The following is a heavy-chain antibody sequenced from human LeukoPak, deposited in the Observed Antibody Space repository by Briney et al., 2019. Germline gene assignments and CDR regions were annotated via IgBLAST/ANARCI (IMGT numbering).Heavy chain of an antibody. V-gene: IGHV1-18*01. J-gene: IGHJ3*02. CDR3: ARDKAVADSGWAFDI. CDR2: ISCYNGNT. D-gene: IGHD6-19*01. CDR1: DYTFTSYG. Sequence: GASVKVSCKASDYTFTSYGISGVRQAPGQGLEWMGWISCYNGNTNHAQKLQGRVTMTTDTSTSTAYMELRSLRSDDTAVYYCARDKAVADSGWAFDIWGQGTMVTVSS.